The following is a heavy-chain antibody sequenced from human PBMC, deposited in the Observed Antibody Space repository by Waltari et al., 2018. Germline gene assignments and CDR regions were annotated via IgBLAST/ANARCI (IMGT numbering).Heavy chain of an antibody. Sequence: QVQLVQSGAEVEKPGASVKVSCKAIGYTFPRYGISWVRQAPGQGLEWMGWVSPHNGDTAYAQKFQGRVTMATDTFMNTAYMELRSLRPDDTAVYYCARGAPYGDYLPCDYWGQGTLVTVSS. J-gene: IGHJ4*02. CDR1: GYTFPRYG. D-gene: IGHD4-17*01. CDR2: VSPHNGDT. CDR3: ARGAPYGDYLPCDY. V-gene: IGHV1-18*04.